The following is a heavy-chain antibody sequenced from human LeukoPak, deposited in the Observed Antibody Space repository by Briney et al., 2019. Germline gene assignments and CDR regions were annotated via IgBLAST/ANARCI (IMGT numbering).Heavy chain of an antibody. J-gene: IGHJ4*02. V-gene: IGHV4-59*11. D-gene: IGHD3-22*01. CDR3: ARGTTKGYYYDSSGYYTK. CDR2: IYYSGRT. CDR1: GGSINSHY. Sequence: SETLSLTCNVSGGSINSHYWGWFRQPPGKRLESIGYIYYSGRTTYNPSLKSRVTISVDTSTNQVSLKLTSVTAADTAVYFCARGTTKGYYYDSSGYYTKWGEGTLFTVSS.